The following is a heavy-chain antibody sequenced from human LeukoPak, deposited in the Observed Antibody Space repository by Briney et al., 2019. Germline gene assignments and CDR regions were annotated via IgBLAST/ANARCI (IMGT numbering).Heavy chain of an antibody. J-gene: IGHJ5*02. Sequence: SQTLSLTCTVSGGPISSGSYYWNWIRQPAGKGLEWIGRIYTSGSTNYNPSLKSRVTISVDTSKNQFSLKLSSVTAADTAVYYCAREQWLVALPFDPWGQGTLVTVSS. V-gene: IGHV4-61*02. CDR2: IYTSGST. CDR1: GGPISSGSYY. D-gene: IGHD6-19*01. CDR3: AREQWLVALPFDP.